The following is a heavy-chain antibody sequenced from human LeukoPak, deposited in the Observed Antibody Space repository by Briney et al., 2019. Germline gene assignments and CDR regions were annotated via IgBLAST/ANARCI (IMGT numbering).Heavy chain of an antibody. V-gene: IGHV3-23*01. D-gene: IGHD1-26*01. CDR2: ISSGGGNT. CDR1: GFTFSSYA. J-gene: IGHJ5*02. CDR3: ANRISGSSS. Sequence: GGSLKISCVASGFTFSSYAMSWIRQAPGKGLEWVSAISSGGGNTDYADSVKGRFIISRDNSKNTVFLQMNSLRAEDTGVYYCANRISGSSSWGQGTLVTVSS.